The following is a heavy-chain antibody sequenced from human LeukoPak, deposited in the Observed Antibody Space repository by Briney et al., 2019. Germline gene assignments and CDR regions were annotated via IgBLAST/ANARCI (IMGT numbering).Heavy chain of an antibody. D-gene: IGHD5-18*01. Sequence: SVKVSCKASGGTFGSYVISWVRQAPGQGLEWMGGIIPIFGTAHYAQKFQGRLTTTADESTSTVYMEMSSLRSEDTAMYYCAKEGDTALVTGYFDLWGRGTLVTVSS. J-gene: IGHJ2*01. CDR3: AKEGDTALVTGYFDL. CDR2: IIPIFGTA. CDR1: GGTFGSYV. V-gene: IGHV1-69*13.